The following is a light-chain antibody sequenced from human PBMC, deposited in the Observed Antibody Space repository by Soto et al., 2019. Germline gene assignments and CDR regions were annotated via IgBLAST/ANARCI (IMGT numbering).Light chain of an antibody. CDR2: DAS. Sequence: DIQMTQSPSTLSASVGDRVTITCRASQSIGTWLAWYQQKPGKAPKLLIYDASTLESGVPSRFSGSGSGTEFTLIISSLQPDDFATYYCQLYDTYSMYTFGQGTKVDIK. J-gene: IGKJ2*01. V-gene: IGKV1-5*01. CDR1: QSIGTW. CDR3: QLYDTYSMYT.